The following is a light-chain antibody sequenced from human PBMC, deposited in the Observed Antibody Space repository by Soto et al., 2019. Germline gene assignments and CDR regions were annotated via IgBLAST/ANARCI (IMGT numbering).Light chain of an antibody. CDR3: QQYNNYGWT. Sequence: DIQMTQSPSALSASIGDRVTITCRASQSISIWLAWYQQKPGKAPKLLIYAASTLKSGVPSRFSGSGSGTEFTLTISSLQPDDFATYYCQQYNNYGWTFGQGTKVDIK. CDR2: AAS. J-gene: IGKJ1*01. V-gene: IGKV1-5*03. CDR1: QSISIW.